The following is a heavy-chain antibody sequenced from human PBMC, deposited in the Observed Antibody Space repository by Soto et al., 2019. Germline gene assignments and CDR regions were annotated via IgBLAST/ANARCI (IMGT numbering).Heavy chain of an antibody. Sequence: QVQLQQWGAGLLKPSETLSLTCAVYGGSFSYYWSWVRQPPGKGLEWIGEINHRGSTHYNPSLKSRVTISVETSKNQFSLNLSSVTAADTAVYYWAITSRFDSWGQGTLVTVSS. CDR1: GGSFSYY. D-gene: IGHD6-6*01. CDR2: INHRGST. V-gene: IGHV4-34*01. CDR3: AITSRFDS. J-gene: IGHJ4*02.